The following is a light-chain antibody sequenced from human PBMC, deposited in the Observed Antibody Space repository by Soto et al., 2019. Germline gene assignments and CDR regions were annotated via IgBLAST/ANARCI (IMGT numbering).Light chain of an antibody. Sequence: QSVLTQPRSVSGSPGQSVTISCTGTSSDVGGFNYVSWYQQHPGKAPQLMIYDVTKRPSGVPDRFSGSKSGYTASLTISGLQAEDEADYYCCSYAGSSYVFGTGTKVTVL. CDR1: SSDVGGFNY. CDR3: CSYAGSSYV. CDR2: DVT. V-gene: IGLV2-11*01. J-gene: IGLJ1*01.